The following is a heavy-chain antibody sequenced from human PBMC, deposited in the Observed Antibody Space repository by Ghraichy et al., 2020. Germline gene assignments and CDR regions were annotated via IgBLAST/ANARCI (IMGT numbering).Heavy chain of an antibody. Sequence: GGSLRLSCAASGFTFSTYWMHWVRQAPGKGLEWVSRINSDGSSINYADSVKGRFSISRDNAKNTLYLQMNSLGADDTGVYFCARAFDCWGQGVLVTFSS. V-gene: IGHV3-74*01. CDR3: ARAFDC. J-gene: IGHJ4*02. CDR2: INSDGSSI. CDR1: GFTFSTYW.